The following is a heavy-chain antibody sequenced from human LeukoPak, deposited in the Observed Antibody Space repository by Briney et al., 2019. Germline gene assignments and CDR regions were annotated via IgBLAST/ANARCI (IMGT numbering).Heavy chain of an antibody. CDR3: AREHGDLEVHFDH. CDR1: GYTFTSYY. CDR2: INPSGGST. V-gene: IGHV1-46*01. J-gene: IGHJ4*02. D-gene: IGHD4-17*01. Sequence: GASVKVSCKASGYTFTSYYMHWVRQAPGQGPEWMGIINPSGGSTSYAQKFQGRVTMTRDTSTSTVYMELSSLRSEDTAVYYCAREHGDLEVHFDHWGQGTLVTVSS.